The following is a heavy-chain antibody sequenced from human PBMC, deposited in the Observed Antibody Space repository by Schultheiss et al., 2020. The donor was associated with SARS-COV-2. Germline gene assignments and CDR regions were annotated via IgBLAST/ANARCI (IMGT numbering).Heavy chain of an antibody. Sequence: GGSLRLSCAASGFTFNNYAMSWVRQAPGKGLEWVSAISGSATSTYYADSVRGRSNISRDKSKSTLYLQMNSLRAEDTAVYYCARESLYGSGTYPDYWGQGTLVTVSS. CDR1: GFTFNNYA. CDR3: ARESLYGSGTYPDY. V-gene: IGHV3-23*01. J-gene: IGHJ4*02. CDR2: ISGSATST. D-gene: IGHD3-10*01.